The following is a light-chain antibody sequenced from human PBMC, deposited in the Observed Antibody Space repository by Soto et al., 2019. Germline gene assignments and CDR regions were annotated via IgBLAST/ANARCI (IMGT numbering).Light chain of an antibody. CDR3: QQYDILPYN. Sequence: IQMTQSPSSLSASVGDRVTITCQASQDISNLLNWYQKKPGKAPKLLIYEASNLETGVPSRFSGSGSGTDFTFTISSLQAEDIAEYYCQQYDILPYNFGQGTK. V-gene: IGKV1-33*01. CDR2: EAS. J-gene: IGKJ2*01. CDR1: QDISNL.